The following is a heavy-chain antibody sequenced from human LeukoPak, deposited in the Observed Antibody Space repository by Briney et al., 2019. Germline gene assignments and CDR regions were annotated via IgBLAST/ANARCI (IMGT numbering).Heavy chain of an antibody. CDR3: ARDRDVDYGNDGFDI. V-gene: IGHV3-48*03. CDR2: ISASGQTI. D-gene: IGHD4/OR15-4a*01. CDR1: GFSFSTYE. J-gene: IGHJ3*02. Sequence: GGSLRLSCAASGFSFSTYEFHWVRHAPGRGLEWVSYISASGQTIYYADSVRGRFTISRDNAKNSLYLQMNSLGAEDTAVYHCARDRDVDYGNDGFDIWGQGTTVTVSS.